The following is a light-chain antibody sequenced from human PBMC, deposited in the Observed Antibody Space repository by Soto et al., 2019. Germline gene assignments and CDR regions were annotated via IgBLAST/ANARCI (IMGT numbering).Light chain of an antibody. CDR1: QGVRAY. J-gene: IGKJ2*01. V-gene: IGKV1-39*01. CDR2: AAS. CDR3: QQSYRTPHT. Sequence: DIQMTQSPSSLSASVGDRVTITCRASQGVRAYLLWYQQTQGRAPKLLIYAASNLVSGVPSRFSGSGSGTNFSLTISSLQPEDFATYYCQQSYRTPHTFGQGTKLETK.